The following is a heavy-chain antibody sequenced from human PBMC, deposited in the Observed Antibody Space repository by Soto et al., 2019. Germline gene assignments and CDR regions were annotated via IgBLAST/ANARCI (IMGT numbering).Heavy chain of an antibody. V-gene: IGHV3-30-3*01. D-gene: IGHD2-15*01. Sequence: QVQVVESGGDVVQPGRSLRLSCAASGFTFSNYAVHWVRRAPGKGLEWVALISYNGDSEHYADSVKGRFSITRNNSKNPVYLQMNSLRTDDTAVYYCAREGPYCTGYSCFNFEYWGQGTLSTVSS. J-gene: IGHJ4*02. CDR3: AREGPYCTGYSCFNFEY. CDR1: GFTFSNYA. CDR2: ISYNGDSE.